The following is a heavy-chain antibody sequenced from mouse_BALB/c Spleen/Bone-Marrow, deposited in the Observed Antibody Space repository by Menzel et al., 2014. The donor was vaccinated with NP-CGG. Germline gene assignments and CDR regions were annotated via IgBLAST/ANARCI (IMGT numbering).Heavy chain of an antibody. CDR3: ARENYGSSPAY. V-gene: IGHV1S135*01. Sequence: VQLQQSGPELMKPGASVKVSCKASGYASTSYNMYWVKQSHGKSLEWIGYIDPYNGGTSYNQKFKGKATLTVDKSSSTAYMHLNSLTSEDSAVYYCARENYGSSPAYWGQGTLVTVSA. CDR2: IDPYNGGT. D-gene: IGHD1-1*01. CDR1: GYASTSYN. J-gene: IGHJ3*01.